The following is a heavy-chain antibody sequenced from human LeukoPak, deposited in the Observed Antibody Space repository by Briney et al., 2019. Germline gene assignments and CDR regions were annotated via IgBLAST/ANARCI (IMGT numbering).Heavy chain of an antibody. D-gene: IGHD2-15*01. V-gene: IGHV3-48*02. CDR3: ARLEAGYCSGGSCPYYGMDV. J-gene: IGHJ6*02. Sequence: PGESLRLSCAASGFTFSSYSMNWLRQAPGKGLEWISYADSTTSTIYYADSVRGRFTISGDNAENSLFLQMNSLTDEDTAVYYCARLEAGYCSGGSCPYYGMDVWGQGTTVTVSS. CDR2: ADSTTSTI. CDR1: GFTFSSYS.